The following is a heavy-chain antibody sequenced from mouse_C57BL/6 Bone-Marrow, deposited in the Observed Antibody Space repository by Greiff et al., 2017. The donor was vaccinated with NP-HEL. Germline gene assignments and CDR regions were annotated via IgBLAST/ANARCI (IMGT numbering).Heavy chain of an antibody. D-gene: IGHD2-4*01. CDR2: IYPGSGST. V-gene: IGHV1-55*01. CDR1: GYTFTSYW. J-gene: IGHJ3*01. Sequence: VQLQQPGAELVKPGASVKMSCKASGYTFTSYWITWVKQRPGQGLEWIGDIYPGSGSTNYNEKFKSKATQTVDTSSSTAYMQLSSLTSEDSAVYYCARREGYDYDRFSFAYWGQGTLVTVSA. CDR3: ARREGYDYDRFSFAY.